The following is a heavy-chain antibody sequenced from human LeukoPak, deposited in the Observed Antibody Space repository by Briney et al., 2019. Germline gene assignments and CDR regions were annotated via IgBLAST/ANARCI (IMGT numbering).Heavy chain of an antibody. CDR2: ISSSGSTI. D-gene: IGHD3-9*01. J-gene: IGHJ4*02. Sequence: GGSLRLSCAASGFTFSSYEMNWVRQAPGKGLEWVSYISSSGSTIYYADSVKGGFTISRDNAKNSLYLQMNSLRAEDTAVYYCARDPLPYYDILTGYYSQPLYFDYWGQGTLVTVSS. V-gene: IGHV3-48*03. CDR1: GFTFSSYE. CDR3: ARDPLPYYDILTGYYSQPLYFDY.